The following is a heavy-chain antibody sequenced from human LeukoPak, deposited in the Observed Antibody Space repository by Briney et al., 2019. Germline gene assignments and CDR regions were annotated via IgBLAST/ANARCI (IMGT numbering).Heavy chain of an antibody. CDR3: ARDRGPFGY. Sequence: KPSETLSLTCTVSGGSISSYYWSWIRQPPGKGLEWIGYIYYSGNSNYNPSLQSRVTISVDTSKNQFSLKLNSVTAADTAVYYCARDRGPFGYWGQGTLVTVSS. V-gene: IGHV4-59*01. CDR1: GGSISSYY. D-gene: IGHD3-10*01. CDR2: IYYSGNS. J-gene: IGHJ4*02.